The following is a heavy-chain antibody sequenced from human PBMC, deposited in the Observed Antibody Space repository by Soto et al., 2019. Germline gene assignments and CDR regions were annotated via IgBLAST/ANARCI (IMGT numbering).Heavy chain of an antibody. J-gene: IGHJ3*01. Sequence: GESLKISCRGSGYYSSSYWIAWVRQMSGKGLEWVGSVYVSDSEAKYSPSFQGQVTISADKYTNTAYLYWSSLKATDTAMYYCARRGTLSGRDAFDVWGEGTMVTVSS. V-gene: IGHV5-51*01. CDR1: GYYSSSYW. CDR3: ARRGTLSGRDAFDV. D-gene: IGHD5-12*01. CDR2: VYVSDSEA.